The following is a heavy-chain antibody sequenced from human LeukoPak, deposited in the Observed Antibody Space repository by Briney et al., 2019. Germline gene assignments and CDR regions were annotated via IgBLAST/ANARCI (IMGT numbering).Heavy chain of an antibody. CDR3: AKNLRVVPAAKGSYDWGYYFDY. J-gene: IGHJ4*02. Sequence: GGSLRLSCAASGFTFSSYAMGWVCQAPGKGLEWVSAISGSGGSTYYADSVKGRFTISRDNSKNTLYLQMNSLRAEDTAVYYCAKNLRVVPAAKGSYDWGYYFDYWGQGTLVTVSS. CDR2: ISGSGGST. D-gene: IGHD2-2*01. CDR1: GFTFSSYA. V-gene: IGHV3-23*01.